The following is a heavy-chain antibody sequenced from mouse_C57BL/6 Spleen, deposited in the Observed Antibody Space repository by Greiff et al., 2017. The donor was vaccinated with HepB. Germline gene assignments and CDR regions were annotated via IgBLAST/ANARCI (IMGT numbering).Heavy chain of an antibody. CDR3: ARDSYYGNYWYFDV. CDR1: GYSITSGYY. J-gene: IGHJ1*03. Sequence: EVHLVESGPGLVKPSQSLSLTCSVTGYSITSGYYWNWIRQFPGNKLEWMGYISYDGSNNYNPSLKNRISITRDTSKNQVFLKLNSVTTEDTATYYCARDSYYGNYWYFDVWGTGTTVTVSS. D-gene: IGHD2-10*01. V-gene: IGHV3-6*01. CDR2: ISYDGSN.